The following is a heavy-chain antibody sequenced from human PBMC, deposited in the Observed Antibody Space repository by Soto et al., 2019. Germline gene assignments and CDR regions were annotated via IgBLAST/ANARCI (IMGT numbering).Heavy chain of an antibody. J-gene: IGHJ4*02. D-gene: IGHD7-27*01. Sequence: ASLKLSCKSSGYSFANYGIHWVRQAPGQSLEWMGWINAGNGNTKYSQKFQGRVTITRDTSASTAYMELSSLRPEDTAVYYCGRDPPLGMFDYWGQGTLVTVSS. V-gene: IGHV1-3*01. CDR1: GYSFANYG. CDR2: INAGNGNT. CDR3: GRDPPLGMFDY.